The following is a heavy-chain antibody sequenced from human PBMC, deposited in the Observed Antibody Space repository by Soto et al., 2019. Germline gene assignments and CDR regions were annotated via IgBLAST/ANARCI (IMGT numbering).Heavy chain of an antibody. CDR3: AVEMYDILTGYYRGLDY. J-gene: IGHJ4*02. V-gene: IGHV1-8*01. CDR1: GYTFTSYD. CDR2: MNPNSGNT. D-gene: IGHD3-9*01. Sequence: ASVKVSCKASGYTFTSYDISWVRQATGQGLEWMGWMNPNSGNTGYAQKFQGRVTMTRNTSISTAYMELSSLRSEDTAVYYCAVEMYDILTGYYRGLDYWGQGTLVTVSS.